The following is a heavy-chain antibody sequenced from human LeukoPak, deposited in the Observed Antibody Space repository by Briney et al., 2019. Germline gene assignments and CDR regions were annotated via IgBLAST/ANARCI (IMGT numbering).Heavy chain of an antibody. CDR3: ARAVGPFDY. Sequence: GRSLTLSCAPSGLTFSCYGMHWVRQAPGRGLEWVAVIWYDGTNTYYGDSVKGRFTISRDNSKNTLYLQMNRLRAEDTAVYYCARAVGPFDYWGQGTLVTVSS. V-gene: IGHV3-33*08. CDR1: GLTFSCYG. J-gene: IGHJ4*02. CDR2: IWYDGTNT.